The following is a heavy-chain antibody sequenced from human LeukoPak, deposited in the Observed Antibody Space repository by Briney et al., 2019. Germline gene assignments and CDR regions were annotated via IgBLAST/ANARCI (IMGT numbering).Heavy chain of an antibody. CDR2: INTNTGNP. V-gene: IGHV7-4-1*02. CDR3: ARAHDFWTGSPFDI. Sequence: ASVKVSCKASGYTFTSYAMNWVRQGPGQGLEWMGWINTNTGNPTYAQGFTGRFVFSLDTSVSTAYLQISSLKAEDTAVYYCARAHDFWTGSPFDIWGQGTMVTVSS. D-gene: IGHD3/OR15-3a*01. J-gene: IGHJ3*02. CDR1: GYTFTSYA.